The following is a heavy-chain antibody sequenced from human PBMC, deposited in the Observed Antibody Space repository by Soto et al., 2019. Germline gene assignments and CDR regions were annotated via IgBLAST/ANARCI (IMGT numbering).Heavy chain of an antibody. CDR3: TRSGTYPVSIDF. CDR2: IHYSGTT. D-gene: IGHD3-10*01. V-gene: IGHV4-59*01. Sequence: QVQLQESGPGLAKHSETVSLTCTVSGCSIRSYYWSWIRQPPGQGLEWIGHIHYSGTTYYNPSLARRVTISVDTSRNQFSQSVTSVSAADTAVYYCTRSGTYPVSIDFWGQGTLVTVSS. J-gene: IGHJ4*02. CDR1: GCSIRSYY.